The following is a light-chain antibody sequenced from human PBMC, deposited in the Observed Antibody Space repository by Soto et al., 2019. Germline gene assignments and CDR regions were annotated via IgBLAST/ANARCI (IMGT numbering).Light chain of an antibody. CDR1: SSDVAIYNY. CDR2: DVS. CDR3: CSYAGSYTFARNV. Sequence: QSALTQPRSVSGSPGQSVTISCTGTSSDVAIYNYISWYQQHPGEAPKLMIHDVSERPSGVHDRFSGSKSGNTASLTISGLQAEDEADYYCCSYAGSYTFARNVFGTGTKLTVL. V-gene: IGLV2-11*01. J-gene: IGLJ1*01.